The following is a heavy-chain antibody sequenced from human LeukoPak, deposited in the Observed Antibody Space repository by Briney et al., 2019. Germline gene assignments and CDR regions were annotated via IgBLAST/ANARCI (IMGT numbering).Heavy chain of an antibody. D-gene: IGHD3-10*01. Sequence: KPSETLSLTCAVSTSSVNSGYYWVWIRQPPGKGLEWIGSIYHTGSAYYDPSLKIRVTISVDTSKNQFSRNRPSVLAADTAAYYCARGLGSWTLWGQGTMVTVSS. CDR3: ARGLGSWTL. J-gene: IGHJ3*01. CDR1: TSSVNSGYY. V-gene: IGHV4-38-2*01. CDR2: IYHTGSA.